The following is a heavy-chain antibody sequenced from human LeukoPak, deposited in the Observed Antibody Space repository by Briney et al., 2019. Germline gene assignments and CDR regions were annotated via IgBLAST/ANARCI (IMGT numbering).Heavy chain of an antibody. V-gene: IGHV6-1*01. CDR3: ARDVRRVVGA. CDR1: GDSVSSNSAA. D-gene: IGHD2-15*01. Sequence: SQTLSRTCAISGDSVSSNSAAWNWIRQSPSRGLEWLRRTYYRSKWYNDYAVSVESRITINPDISKNQFSLQLNSVTPEDTAVYYCARDVRRVVGAWGQGTLVTVSS. CDR2: TYYRSKWYN. J-gene: IGHJ5*02.